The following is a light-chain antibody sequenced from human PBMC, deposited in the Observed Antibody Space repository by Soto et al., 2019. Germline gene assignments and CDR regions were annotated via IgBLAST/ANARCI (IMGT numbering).Light chain of an antibody. J-gene: IGKJ1*01. Sequence: IHLTQSPSFLSAYVGDRVTITCRPSQAVPNNMAWYQQKPGKPPKLLIYEESTLHSGVPSRFSGRKSGTQFTLTIDSLQPEDFAVYYCQYYGDSPTFGQGTKVDI. V-gene: IGKV1-9*01. CDR2: EES. CDR3: QYYGDSPT. CDR1: QAVPNN.